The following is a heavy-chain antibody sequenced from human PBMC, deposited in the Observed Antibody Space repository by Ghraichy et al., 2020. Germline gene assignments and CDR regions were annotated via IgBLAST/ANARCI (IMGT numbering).Heavy chain of an antibody. CDR1: GFTFSNYA. CDR3: ARYCSSTTCYTGSYYYMDV. Sequence: LSLTCAASGFTFSNYAISWVRQAPGKGLDWVSGISGGGSTTYYADSVKGRFTISRDNSKNTLYLQMNSLRAEDTAVYYCARYCSSTTCYTGSYYYMDVWGKGTTVTVSS. J-gene: IGHJ6*03. V-gene: IGHV3-23*01. D-gene: IGHD2-2*01. CDR2: ISGGGSTT.